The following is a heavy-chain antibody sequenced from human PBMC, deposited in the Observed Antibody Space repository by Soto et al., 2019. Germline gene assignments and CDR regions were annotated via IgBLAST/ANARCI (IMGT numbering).Heavy chain of an antibody. Sequence: PSETLSLTCAVYGGSFSGYYWSWIRQPPGKGLEWIGEINHSGSTNYNPSLKSRVTISVDTSKNQFSLKLSSVTAADTAVNYCARGKDYWGQGTLVTVSS. CDR1: GGSFSGYY. J-gene: IGHJ4*02. CDR3: ARGKDY. CDR2: INHSGST. V-gene: IGHV4-34*01.